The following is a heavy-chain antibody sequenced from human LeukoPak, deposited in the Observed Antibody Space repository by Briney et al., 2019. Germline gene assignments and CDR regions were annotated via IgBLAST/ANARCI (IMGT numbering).Heavy chain of an antibody. CDR1: GVSLSGYY. Sequence: PSETLSLTCAVSGVSLSGYYWGWIRQTPGKGLEWIGEINHSGRTNYNPSLKSRVTISVDTSKNQFSLKLSSVTAADTAVYYCARGRRRVYYDSSGYYPDWGQGTLVTVSS. CDR3: ARGRRRVYYDSSGYYPD. CDR2: INHSGRT. D-gene: IGHD3-22*01. J-gene: IGHJ4*02. V-gene: IGHV4-34*01.